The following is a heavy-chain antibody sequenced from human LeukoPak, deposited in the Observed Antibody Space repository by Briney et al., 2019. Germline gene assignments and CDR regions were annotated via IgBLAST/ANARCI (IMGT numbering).Heavy chain of an antibody. CDR1: GGTSRNYG. Sequence: ASVKVSCKTSGGTSRNYGFTWVRQAPGQGLEWMGGIIPIFGTANYAQKFQGRVTITADESTSTAYMELSSLRSEDTAVYYCARDPTREKNWFDPWGQGTLVTVSS. CDR2: IIPIFGTA. V-gene: IGHV1-69*13. CDR3: ARDPTREKNWFDP. J-gene: IGHJ5*02.